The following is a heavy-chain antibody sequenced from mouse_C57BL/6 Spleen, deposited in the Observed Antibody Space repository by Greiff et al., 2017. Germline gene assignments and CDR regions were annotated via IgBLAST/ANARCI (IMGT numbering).Heavy chain of an antibody. J-gene: IGHJ2*01. CDR2: ISSGGDYI. CDR3: TRDIGMAHFDY. V-gene: IGHV5-9-1*02. D-gene: IGHD2-14*01. CDR1: GFTFSSYA. Sequence: EVQLVESGEGLVKPGGSLKLSCAASGFTFSSYAMSWVRQTPERRLEWVAYISSGGDYIYYADTVKGRFTISRDNARNTLYLQMSSLKSEDTAMYYCTRDIGMAHFDYWGQGTTLTVSS.